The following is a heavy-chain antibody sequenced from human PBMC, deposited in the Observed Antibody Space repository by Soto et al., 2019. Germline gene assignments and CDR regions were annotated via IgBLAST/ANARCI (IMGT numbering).Heavy chain of an antibody. V-gene: IGHV3-23*01. Sequence: PGGSLRLSCAASGFTFSSYAMSWVRQAPGKGLEWVSAISGSGVSTYHADSVKGRFTISRDNSKNALYLQMNSLRAEDTAVYYCAKGSASARPYYFDYWGQGTLVTVSS. J-gene: IGHJ4*02. CDR1: GFTFSSYA. CDR3: AKGSASARPYYFDY. CDR2: ISGSGVST.